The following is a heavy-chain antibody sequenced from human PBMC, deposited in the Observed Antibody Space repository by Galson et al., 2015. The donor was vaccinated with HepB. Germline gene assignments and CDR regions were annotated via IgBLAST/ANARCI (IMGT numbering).Heavy chain of an antibody. Sequence: SLRLSCAASGFSVSSNYMSWVRQAPGKGLEWVSVIYGGGSTYYADSVKGRFTISRHDSKNTLYLQMNSLRAEDTALYYCTRERVEWFGSGGDSYPGYYYYAMDVWGQGTTVTVSS. CDR1: GFSVSSNY. V-gene: IGHV3-53*04. CDR2: IYGGGST. J-gene: IGHJ6*02. D-gene: IGHD2-21*02. CDR3: TRERVEWFGSGGDSYPGYYYYAMDV.